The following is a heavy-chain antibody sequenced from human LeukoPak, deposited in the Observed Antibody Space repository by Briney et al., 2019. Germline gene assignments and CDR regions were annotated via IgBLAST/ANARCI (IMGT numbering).Heavy chain of an antibody. CDR2: ISYDGSNK. V-gene: IGHV3-30*19. D-gene: IGHD5-18*01. CDR3: ARGGARYSYAIYL. Sequence: PGRSLRLSCAASGFTFSSYGMHWVRQAPGKGLEWVAVISYDGSNKYYADSVKGRFTISRDNSKNTLYLQMNSLRAEDTAVYYCARGGARYSYAIYLWGQGTLVTVSS. CDR1: GFTFSSYG. J-gene: IGHJ5*02.